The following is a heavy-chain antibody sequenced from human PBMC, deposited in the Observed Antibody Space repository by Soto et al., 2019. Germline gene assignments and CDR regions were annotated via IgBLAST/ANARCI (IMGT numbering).Heavy chain of an antibody. V-gene: IGHV1-69*01. Sequence: QVQLVQSGAEVKKPGSSVKVSCKASGGNFSSYAISWVRQAPGQGLEWMGGIIPIFGTANYAQKFQGRVTITADESTSTAYMELSSLRSEDTAVYYCAILDRARWLVPTGWLDPWGQGTLVTVSS. J-gene: IGHJ5*02. CDR2: IIPIFGTA. CDR1: GGNFSSYA. D-gene: IGHD6-19*01. CDR3: AILDRARWLVPTGWLDP.